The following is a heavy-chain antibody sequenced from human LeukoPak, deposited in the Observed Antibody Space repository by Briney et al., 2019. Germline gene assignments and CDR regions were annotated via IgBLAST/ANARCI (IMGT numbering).Heavy chain of an antibody. J-gene: IGHJ5*02. CDR1: GDSISSYY. CDR3: ARRARMGATVNWFDP. CDR2: IYYSGST. D-gene: IGHD1-26*01. V-gene: IGHV4-59*08. Sequence: LETLSLTCTVSGDSISSYYWSWIRQPPGKGLEWIGYIYYSGSTNYNSSLKSRVSISVDTSKNQFSLKLSSVTAADTAVYYCARRARMGATVNWFDPWGQGTLVTVSS.